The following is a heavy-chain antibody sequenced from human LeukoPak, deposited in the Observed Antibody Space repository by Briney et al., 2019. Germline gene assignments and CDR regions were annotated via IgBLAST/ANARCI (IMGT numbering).Heavy chain of an antibody. CDR2: IYYSGST. V-gene: IGHV4-59*01. CDR1: GGSISSYY. CDR3: ASYSYYYDSSGYFDY. D-gene: IGHD3-22*01. Sequence: ASETLSLTCTVSGGSISSYYWSWIRQPPGKGLEWIGYIYYSGSTNYNPSLKSRVTISVDTSKNQFSLKLSSVTAADTAVYYCASYSYYYDSSGYFDYWGQGTLVTVSS. J-gene: IGHJ4*02.